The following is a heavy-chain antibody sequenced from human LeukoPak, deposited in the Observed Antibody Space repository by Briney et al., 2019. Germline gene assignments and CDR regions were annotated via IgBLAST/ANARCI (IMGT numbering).Heavy chain of an antibody. J-gene: IGHJ6*03. V-gene: IGHV1-69*05. CDR3: AREDRDYYYMDV. CDR2: IIPIFGTA. CDR1: GGTFSSYA. Sequence: GASVKVSCKASGGTFSSYAISWVRRAPGQGLEWMGWIIPIFGTANYAQKFQGRVTISTDESTSTAYMELSSLRSEDTAVYHCAREDRDYYYMDVWRKGTTVTVSS.